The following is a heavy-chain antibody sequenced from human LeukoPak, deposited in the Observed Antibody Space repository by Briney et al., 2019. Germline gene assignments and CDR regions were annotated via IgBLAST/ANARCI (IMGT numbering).Heavy chain of an antibody. Sequence: ASVKVSCEASGYTFTSYGISWVRQAPGQGLEWMGWISAYNGNTNYAQKLQGRVTMTIDTSTSTAYMELRSLRSDDTAVYYCARAYSSVSFDYWGQGTLVTVSS. CDR2: ISAYNGNT. CDR3: ARAYSSVSFDY. D-gene: IGHD6-25*01. V-gene: IGHV1-18*01. CDR1: GYTFTSYG. J-gene: IGHJ4*02.